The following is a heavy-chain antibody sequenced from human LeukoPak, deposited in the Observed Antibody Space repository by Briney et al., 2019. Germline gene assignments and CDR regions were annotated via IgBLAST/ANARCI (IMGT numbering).Heavy chain of an antibody. CDR3: ARLGESTTDFDY. Sequence: GGSLRLTCVASGFTFSSYAMSWVSQAPGKGLEWVSSISSITSSYIHYADSVKGRFTISRDNVKNSLYLQMNSLRAEDTAVYYCARLGESTTDFDYWGQGTLVTVSS. V-gene: IGHV3-21*01. CDR1: GFTFSSYA. CDR2: ISSITSSYI. D-gene: IGHD1-14*01. J-gene: IGHJ4*02.